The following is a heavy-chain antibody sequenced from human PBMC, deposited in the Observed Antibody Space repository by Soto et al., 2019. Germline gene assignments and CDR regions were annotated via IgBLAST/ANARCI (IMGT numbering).Heavy chain of an antibody. CDR1: GFTFSSYT. CDR3: ARGASVTGTTIFFNS. CDR2: ISSSSSYI. Sequence: GGSLRLSCAASGFTFSSYTMSWVRQAPGRGLEWVSSISSSSSYIYYADSLKGRFTISRDNAKNSLFLQMNSLRAEDSAVYYCARGASVTGTTIFFNSWGQGTLVTVSS. V-gene: IGHV3-21*01. J-gene: IGHJ4*02. D-gene: IGHD1-1*01.